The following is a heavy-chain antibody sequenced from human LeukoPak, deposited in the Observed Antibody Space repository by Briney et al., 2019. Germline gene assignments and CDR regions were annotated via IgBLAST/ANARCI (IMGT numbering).Heavy chain of an antibody. J-gene: IGHJ2*01. D-gene: IGHD2-21*02. V-gene: IGHV3-9*01. CDR1: GFTFDDYA. CDR2: ISYNSDTI. Sequence: GRSLRLSCAASGFTFDDYAMHWVQQAPGKGLEWVSGISYNSDTIAYADSVKGRFTISRDNAKNSLYLQMNSLRAEDTALYYCAKDYCGGDCYSGWYFDLWGRGTLVTVSS. CDR3: AKDYCGGDCYSGWYFDL.